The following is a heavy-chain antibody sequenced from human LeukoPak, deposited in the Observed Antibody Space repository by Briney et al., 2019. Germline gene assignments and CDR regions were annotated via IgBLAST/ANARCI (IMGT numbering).Heavy chain of an antibody. CDR3: ARKYLYGSGKPHFDY. D-gene: IGHD3-10*01. CDR2: TNPNSGNT. V-gene: IGHV1-8*01. J-gene: IGHJ4*02. CDR1: GYTFTSYD. Sequence: ASVKVSCKASGYTFTSYDINWVRQATGQGLEWMGWTNPNSGNTSYAQKFQGRVTMTRNTSISTAYMELSSLRSDDTAVYYCARKYLYGSGKPHFDYWGQGALVTVSS.